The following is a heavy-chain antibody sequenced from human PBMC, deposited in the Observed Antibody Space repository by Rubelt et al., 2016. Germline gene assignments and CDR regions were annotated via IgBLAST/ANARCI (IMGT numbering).Heavy chain of an antibody. CDR3: ARGGRYSYTPHNFVY. Sequence: QVQVHLLGAGLLGPSETLSLTCDVYDESFRGYFWSWIRQAPGKGLEWLGALNHSDTTKYNPAVKSRVTISVETSKNQFPLRLTAGTAADTAVYYCARGGRYSYTPHNFVYWSQGTLVTVSS. CDR1: DESFRGYF. D-gene: IGHD5-18*01. V-gene: IGHV4-34*01. J-gene: IGHJ4*02. CDR2: LNHSDTT.